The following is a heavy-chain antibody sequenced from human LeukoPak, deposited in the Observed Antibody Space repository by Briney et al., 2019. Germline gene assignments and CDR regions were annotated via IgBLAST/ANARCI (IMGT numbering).Heavy chain of an antibody. V-gene: IGHV1-3*01. J-gene: IGHJ4*02. CDR1: GYTFTSYA. D-gene: IGHD6-19*01. CDR3: ARRGAHSSGCDY. CDR2: INAGNGNT. Sequence: ASVKVSCKASGYTFTSYALHWVRQAPGQRLEWMGWINAGNGNTKYSQKFQGRVTITRDTSASTAYMELSSLRSEDTAVYYCARRGAHSSGCDYWGQGTLVTVSS.